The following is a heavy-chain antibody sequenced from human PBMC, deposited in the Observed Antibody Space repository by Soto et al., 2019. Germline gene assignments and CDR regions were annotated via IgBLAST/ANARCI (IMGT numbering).Heavy chain of an antibody. Sequence: PSETLSLTCTASGGSISSYYWSWIRQPPGKGLEWIGYIYYSGSTNYNPSLKSRVTISVDTSKNQFSLKLSSVTAADTAVYYCARELGDGYSGYEWFDPWGQGTQVTVSS. CDR3: ARELGDGYSGYEWFDP. CDR1: GGSISSYY. J-gene: IGHJ5*02. CDR2: IYYSGST. V-gene: IGHV4-59*01. D-gene: IGHD5-12*01.